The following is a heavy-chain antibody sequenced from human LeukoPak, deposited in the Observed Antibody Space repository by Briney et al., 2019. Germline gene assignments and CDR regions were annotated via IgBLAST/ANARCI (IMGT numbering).Heavy chain of an antibody. CDR2: IYSSGAT. CDR3: ARARSQVVAATN. Sequence: SSETLSLTCTVSGVSISTSVYYWGWIRQPPGKGLEWIGTIYSSGATFYNPSLESRVTISLGVITSVDTSKNQFSLRMRSVTAADTAIYYCARARSQVVAATNWGQGTLVTVSS. D-gene: IGHD2-15*01. CDR1: GVSISTSVYY. J-gene: IGHJ4*02. V-gene: IGHV4-39*07.